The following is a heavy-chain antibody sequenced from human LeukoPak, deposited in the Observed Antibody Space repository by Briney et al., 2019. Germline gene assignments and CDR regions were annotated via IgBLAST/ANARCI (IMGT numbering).Heavy chain of an antibody. CDR1: GYTFTSYD. Sequence: GASVKVSCKASGYTFTSYDINWVRQATGQGLEWMGWMNPNSGNTGYAQKFQGRVTMTRNTSISTAYMELSSLRSEDTAVYYCASSDCSGGSCYSDAFDIWGQGTMVTVFS. D-gene: IGHD2-15*01. CDR3: ASSDCSGGSCYSDAFDI. V-gene: IGHV1-8*01. CDR2: MNPNSGNT. J-gene: IGHJ3*02.